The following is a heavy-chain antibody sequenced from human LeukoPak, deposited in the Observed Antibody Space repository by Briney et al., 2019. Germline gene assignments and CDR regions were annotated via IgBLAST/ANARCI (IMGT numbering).Heavy chain of an antibody. CDR2: ISTSGGII. V-gene: IGHV3-48*03. CDR1: GFTFSSYE. Sequence: PGGSLRLSCAASGFTFSSYEMNWVRQAPGKGLEWVSYISTSGGIIYYADSVKGRFTISRDNAKNSLYLQMNSLRTEDTAVYYCAREPTSSSQDYYFDYWGQGTLVTVSS. CDR3: AREPTSSSQDYYFDY. D-gene: IGHD6-6*01. J-gene: IGHJ4*02.